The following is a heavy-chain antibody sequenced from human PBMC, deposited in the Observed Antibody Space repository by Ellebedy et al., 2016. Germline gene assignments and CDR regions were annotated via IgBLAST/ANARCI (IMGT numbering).Heavy chain of an antibody. J-gene: IGHJ4*01. CDR3: ARDRGIAAAGYVYFDY. Sequence: GGSLRLSXAASGFIFSDYYMSWIRQAPGKGLEWVSYISNSGNNMYYADSVKGRFTISRDNARNSLYLQMNSLRAEDTAVYYCARDRGIAAAGYVYFDYWGHGTLVTVSS. CDR2: ISNSGNNM. D-gene: IGHD6-13*01. CDR1: GFIFSDYY. V-gene: IGHV3-11*01.